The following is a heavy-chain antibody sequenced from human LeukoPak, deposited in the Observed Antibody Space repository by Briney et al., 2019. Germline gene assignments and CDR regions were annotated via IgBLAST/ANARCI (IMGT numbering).Heavy chain of an antibody. Sequence: SETLSLTCTVSGGSISSSSYYWGWIRQPPGKGLEWIGSIYYSGSTYYNPSLKSRVTISVDTSKNQFSLKLSSVAAADTAVYYCASLVRFSYGSRADAFDIWGQGTMVTVSS. D-gene: IGHD5-18*01. CDR2: IYYSGST. J-gene: IGHJ3*02. CDR3: ASLVRFSYGSRADAFDI. V-gene: IGHV4-39*07. CDR1: GGSISSSSYY.